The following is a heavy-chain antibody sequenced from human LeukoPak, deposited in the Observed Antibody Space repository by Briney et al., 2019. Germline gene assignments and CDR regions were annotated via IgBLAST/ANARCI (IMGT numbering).Heavy chain of an antibody. CDR2: IRYEGSNK. Sequence: GGSLRLSCAASGFTFSSYGMHWVRQAPGKGLEWVAFIRYEGSNKYYADSVKGRFTISRDNSKNTLYLQMNSLRAEDTAVYYCAKDRTIFGVVNWFDPWGQGTLVTVSS. V-gene: IGHV3-30*02. CDR1: GFTFSSYG. D-gene: IGHD3-3*01. CDR3: AKDRTIFGVVNWFDP. J-gene: IGHJ5*02.